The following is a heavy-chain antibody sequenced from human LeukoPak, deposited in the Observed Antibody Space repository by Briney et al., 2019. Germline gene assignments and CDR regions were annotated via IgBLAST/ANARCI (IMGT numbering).Heavy chain of an antibody. Sequence: SVKVSCKASGGTFSSYAISWVRQAPGQGLEWMGGIIPIFGTANYAQKFQGRVTITADESTSTAYMELSSLRSEDTAVYYCARLVYYYDSSGGYFDYWGQGTLVTVSS. V-gene: IGHV1-69*13. CDR1: GGTFSSYA. D-gene: IGHD3-22*01. J-gene: IGHJ4*02. CDR2: IIPIFGTA. CDR3: ARLVYYYDSSGGYFDY.